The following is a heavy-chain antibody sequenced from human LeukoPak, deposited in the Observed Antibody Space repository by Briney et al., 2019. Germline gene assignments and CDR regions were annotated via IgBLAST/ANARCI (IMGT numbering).Heavy chain of an antibody. CDR1: GGTFSSYA. J-gene: IGHJ4*02. D-gene: IGHD6-19*01. CDR2: IIPIFGTA. CDR3: ARRSIAVAGTAGNYFDY. V-gene: IGHV1-69*05. Sequence: SVKVSCKASGGTFSSYAISWVRQAPGQGLEWVGGIIPIFGTANYAQKFQGRVTITTHESTSTAYMELSRLRSEDTAVYYCARRSIAVAGTAGNYFDYWGQGTLVTVSS.